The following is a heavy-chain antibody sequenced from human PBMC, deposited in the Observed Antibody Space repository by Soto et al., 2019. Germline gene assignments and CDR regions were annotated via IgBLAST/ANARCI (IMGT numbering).Heavy chain of an antibody. Sequence: GSLRLSCAASGFTFSDYYMSWIRQAPGKGLEWVSYISSSGSTIYYADSVKGRFTISRDNAKNSLYLQMNSLRAEDTAVYYCAMVARYYYYMDVWGKGTTVTVSS. CDR2: ISSSGSTI. J-gene: IGHJ6*03. CDR1: GFTFSDYY. D-gene: IGHD2-15*01. V-gene: IGHV3-11*01. CDR3: AMVARYYYYMDV.